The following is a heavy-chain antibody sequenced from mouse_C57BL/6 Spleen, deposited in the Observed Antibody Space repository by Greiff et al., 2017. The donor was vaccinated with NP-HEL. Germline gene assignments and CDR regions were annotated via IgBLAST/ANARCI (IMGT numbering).Heavy chain of an antibody. CDR3: ARGSSGSHAMDY. Sequence: QVQLQQPGAELVRPGSSVKLSCKASGYTFTSYWMDWVKQRPGQGLEWIGNIYPSDSETHYNQKFKDKATLTVDKSSSTAYMQLSSLTSEDSAVYYCARGSSGSHAMDYWGQGTSVTVSS. CDR1: GYTFTSYW. D-gene: IGHD3-2*02. V-gene: IGHV1-61*01. CDR2: IYPSDSET. J-gene: IGHJ4*01.